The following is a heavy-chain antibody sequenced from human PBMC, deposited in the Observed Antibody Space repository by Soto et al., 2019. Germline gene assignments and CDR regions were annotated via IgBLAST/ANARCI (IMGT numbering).Heavy chain of an antibody. Sequence: EVQLLASGGGLVQPGGTLRLSCAASGFTFSSYALSWVRQAPGKGLEWVSAISGSGCSTYYADSVKGRFTISSDNTKNTLDLQLNSRRAEDTAVSYCAKGAYCSSTSCYHPFDPWGKGTLVTVSS. V-gene: IGHV3-23*01. D-gene: IGHD2-2*01. CDR3: AKGAYCSSTSCYHPFDP. J-gene: IGHJ5*02. CDR2: ISGSGCST. CDR1: GFTFSSYA.